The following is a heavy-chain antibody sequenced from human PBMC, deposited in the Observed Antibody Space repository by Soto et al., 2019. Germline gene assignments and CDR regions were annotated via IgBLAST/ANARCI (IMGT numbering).Heavy chain of an antibody. Sequence: PGGSLRLSCAASGFTFSSYAMSWVRQAPGKGLEWVSAISGSGVSTYYADSVKGRFTISRDNSKNMLYLQMNSLRAEDTAVYYCAKSPGMYYYDSSGYYHYDYWGQGTLVTVS. V-gene: IGHV3-23*01. CDR3: AKSPGMYYYDSSGYYHYDY. CDR1: GFTFSSYA. J-gene: IGHJ4*02. D-gene: IGHD3-22*01. CDR2: ISGSGVST.